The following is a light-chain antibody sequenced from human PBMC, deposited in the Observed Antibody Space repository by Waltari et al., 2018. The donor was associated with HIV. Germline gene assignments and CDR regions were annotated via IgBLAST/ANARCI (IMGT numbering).Light chain of an antibody. CDR2: SIN. V-gene: IGLV1-44*01. J-gene: IGLJ2*01. CDR3: SSYRRDSTQV. CDR1: SSNIGSNA. Sequence: QSILTQPPSASGTPGQRVTISCSGSSSNIGSNAVNWYQQLPGTAPKLLIYSINERASGGPDRFSGSKSGTSASLAISGLQSEDEADYHCSSYRRDSTQVFGGGTKLTVL.